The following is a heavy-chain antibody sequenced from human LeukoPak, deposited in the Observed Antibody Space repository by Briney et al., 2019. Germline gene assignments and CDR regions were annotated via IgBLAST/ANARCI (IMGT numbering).Heavy chain of an antibody. CDR1: GFTVSSNY. J-gene: IGHJ4*02. CDR2: IYSGGST. V-gene: IGHV3-53*01. Sequence: GGSLRLSCAASGFTVSSNYMSWVRQAPGKGLEWVSLIYSGGSTYYADSVKGRFTISRDNSKNTLYLQMNSLRADDTALYYCAKRFCSGGNCYPKTFDYWGQGTLVTVSS. D-gene: IGHD2-15*01. CDR3: AKRFCSGGNCYPKTFDY.